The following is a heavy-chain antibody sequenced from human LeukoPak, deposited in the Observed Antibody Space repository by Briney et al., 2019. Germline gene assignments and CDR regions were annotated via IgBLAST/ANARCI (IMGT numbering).Heavy chain of an antibody. CDR2: INHSGST. V-gene: IGHV4-34*01. D-gene: IGHD6-6*01. Sequence: PSETLSLTCAVYGGSFSGYYWSWIRQPPGKGLEWIGEINHSGSTNYNPSLKRRVTISVDTSKNQFSLKLSSVTAPDTAVYYCARSSIAAPTGPPAYWGQGTLVTVSS. CDR1: GGSFSGYY. CDR3: ARSSIAAPTGPPAY. J-gene: IGHJ4*02.